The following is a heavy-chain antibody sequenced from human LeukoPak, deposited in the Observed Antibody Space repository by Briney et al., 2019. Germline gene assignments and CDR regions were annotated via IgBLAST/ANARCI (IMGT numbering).Heavy chain of an antibody. Sequence: GGSLRLSCAASGFTFSSYGMSWVRQAPGKGLEWVSGISVSGGNTFYADSVKGRFTISRDNSKNTLYLQMNSLRAEDTAVYYCAKRRTNYDILTGDFDYWGQGTLVTVSS. D-gene: IGHD3-9*01. CDR2: ISVSGGNT. V-gene: IGHV3-23*01. CDR1: GFTFSSYG. CDR3: AKRRTNYDILTGDFDY. J-gene: IGHJ4*02.